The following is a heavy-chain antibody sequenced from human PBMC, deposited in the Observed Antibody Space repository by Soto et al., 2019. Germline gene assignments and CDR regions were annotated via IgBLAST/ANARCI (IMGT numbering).Heavy chain of an antibody. CDR2: MNPNSGDT. D-gene: IGHD1-1*01. V-gene: IGHV1-8*01. J-gene: IGHJ4*02. Sequence: QVQLVQSGAEVKKPGASVKVSCKASGYTFSDHDINWVRQASGQGPEWLGWMNPNSGDTGYAQNLQGRVTMTRDTSKRTAYMELSSLRSEDTAVYYCARVGGNWNDDCFDYWGQGTLVTVSS. CDR1: GYTFSDHD. CDR3: ARVGGNWNDDCFDY.